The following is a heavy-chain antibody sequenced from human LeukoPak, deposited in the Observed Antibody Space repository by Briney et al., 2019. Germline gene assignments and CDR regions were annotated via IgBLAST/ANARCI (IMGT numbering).Heavy chain of an antibody. CDR3: ARDKQDYDSSGYYDY. Sequence: GGSLKLSCAASGFTVSSNYMSWVRQAPGKGLEWVSVIYSGGRTYYADSVKGRFTISRDNSKNTLYLQMNSLRAEDTAVYYCARDKQDYDSSGYYDYWGQGTLVTVSS. D-gene: IGHD3-22*01. CDR1: GFTVSSNY. J-gene: IGHJ4*02. V-gene: IGHV3-66*01. CDR2: IYSGGRT.